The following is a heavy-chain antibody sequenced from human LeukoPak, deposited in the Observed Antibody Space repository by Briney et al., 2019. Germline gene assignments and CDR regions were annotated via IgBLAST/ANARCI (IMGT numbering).Heavy chain of an antibody. J-gene: IGHJ4*02. CDR1: GFTFSSYS. V-gene: IGHV3-21*01. Sequence: GGSLRLSCAASGFTFSSYSMNWVRQAPGKGLEWVSSISSSSSYIYYADSVKGRFTISRDNAKNSLYLQMNSLRAEDTAVYYCARDLVHCSSTSCYTREIYYFDYWGQGTLVTVSS. CDR2: ISSSSSYI. CDR3: ARDLVHCSSTSCYTREIYYFDY. D-gene: IGHD2-2*02.